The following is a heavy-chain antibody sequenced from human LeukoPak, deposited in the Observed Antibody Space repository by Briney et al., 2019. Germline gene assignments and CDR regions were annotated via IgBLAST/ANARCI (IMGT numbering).Heavy chain of an antibody. J-gene: IGHJ5*02. CDR1: GFTFSNAW. CDR2: IRSNSDGGTI. V-gene: IGHV3-15*07. Sequence: GGSLRLSCATSGFTFSNAWMNWVRQAPGKGLEWAGRIRSNSDGGTIDYAAPVKGRFTLSRDDSRTTLYLQMNSLQTEDTAVYYCATDFYDSTWGQGTLVTVSS. D-gene: IGHD3-22*01. CDR3: ATDFYDST.